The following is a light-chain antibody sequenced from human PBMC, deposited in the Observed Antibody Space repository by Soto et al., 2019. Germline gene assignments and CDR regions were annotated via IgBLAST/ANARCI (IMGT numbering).Light chain of an antibody. V-gene: IGLV2-14*01. Sequence: QSALTQPASGSGSPGQSITISCTGTSNVVGGYNSVSWYQQHPGKAPKLILYDVTDRPSGVSYRFSGSKSGNTASLTISGLQAADEADYFCSSFTSSMTNVFGSGTKVTVL. CDR3: SSFTSSMTNV. CDR1: SNVVGGYNS. CDR2: DVT. J-gene: IGLJ1*01.